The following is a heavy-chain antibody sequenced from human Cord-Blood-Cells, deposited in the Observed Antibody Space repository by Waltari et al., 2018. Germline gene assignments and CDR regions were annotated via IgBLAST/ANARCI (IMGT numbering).Heavy chain of an antibody. V-gene: IGHV3-53*02. J-gene: IGHJ4*02. Sequence: EVQLVETGGGLIQPGGSLRHSCAAWWSTVSSTSMSWVRQPPGKGLEWFSVIYSGGSTYYADAVKGRFTISRDNSKNTLYLQMNSLRAEDTAVYYCARGLITGTDYWGQGTLVTVSS. D-gene: IGHD1-20*01. CDR2: IYSGGST. CDR3: ARGLITGTDY. CDR1: WSTVSSTS.